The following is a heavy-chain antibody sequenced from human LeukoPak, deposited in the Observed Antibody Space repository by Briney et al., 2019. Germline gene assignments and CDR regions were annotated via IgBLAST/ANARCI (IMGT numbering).Heavy chain of an antibody. CDR1: GFTFSSYW. D-gene: IGHD6-19*01. Sequence: GGSLRLSCAASGFTFSSYWMSWVRQAPGKGLEWVANIKQDGSEKYYVDSVKGRFTISRDNAKNSLYLQMNSLRAEDTAVYYCARDGYSSGWCSYYFDYWGQGTLVTVSS. CDR3: ARDGYSSGWCSYYFDY. CDR2: IKQDGSEK. V-gene: IGHV3-7*03. J-gene: IGHJ4*02.